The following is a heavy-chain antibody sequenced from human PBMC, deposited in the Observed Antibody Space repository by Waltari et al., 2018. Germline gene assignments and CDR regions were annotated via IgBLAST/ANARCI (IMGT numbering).Heavy chain of an antibody. J-gene: IGHJ4*02. Sequence: QWYQRRVTMTEDTSTDTAYMELSSLRSEDTAVYYCATATVTGEFDYWGQGTLVTVSS. CDR3: ATATVTGEFDY. D-gene: IGHD7-27*01. V-gene: IGHV1-24*01.